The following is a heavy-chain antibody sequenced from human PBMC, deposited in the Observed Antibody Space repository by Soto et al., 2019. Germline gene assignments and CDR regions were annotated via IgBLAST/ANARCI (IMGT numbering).Heavy chain of an antibody. V-gene: IGHV3-20*04. CDR2: INWNGGST. CDR3: GRLYSSGWCGPGRY. CDR1: GFTFDDYG. J-gene: IGHJ4*02. Sequence: EVQLVESGGGVVRPGGSLRLSCAASGFTFDDYGMSWVRQAPGKGLEWVSGINWNGGSTGYADSVKGRFTISRDYAKNPLYLQMKSLRAEDTALYYCGRLYSSGWCGPGRYWSQGTLVTVSS. D-gene: IGHD6-19*01.